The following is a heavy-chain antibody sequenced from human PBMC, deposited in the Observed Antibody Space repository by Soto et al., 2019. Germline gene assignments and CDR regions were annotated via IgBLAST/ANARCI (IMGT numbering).Heavy chain of an antibody. D-gene: IGHD3-3*01. CDR1: GFTFSSYG. Sequence: GGSLRLSCAASGFTFSSYGMHWVRQAPGKGLEWVAVISYDGSNKYYADSVKGRFTISRDNSKNTLYLQMNSLRAEDTAVYYCAKGYYDFWSGEYYFDYWGQGTLVTVSS. CDR3: AKGYYDFWSGEYYFDY. J-gene: IGHJ4*02. CDR2: ISYDGSNK. V-gene: IGHV3-30*18.